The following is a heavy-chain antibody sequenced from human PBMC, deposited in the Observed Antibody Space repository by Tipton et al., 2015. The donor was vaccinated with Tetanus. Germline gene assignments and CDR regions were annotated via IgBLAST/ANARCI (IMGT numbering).Heavy chain of an antibody. J-gene: IGHJ4*02. Sequence: TLSLTCTVYGGSFSSYYWTWIRQSPGQGLEWIGDISALEGTNYNPSLKSRVTMSVDTSTNQFSLILRSMTAADAAVYYCGRVGKRSGPGSYFDAWGQGTLVTVSS. CDR2: ISALEGT. CDR3: GRVGKRSGPGSYFDA. CDR1: GGSFSSYY. D-gene: IGHD3-10*01. V-gene: IGHV4-34*01.